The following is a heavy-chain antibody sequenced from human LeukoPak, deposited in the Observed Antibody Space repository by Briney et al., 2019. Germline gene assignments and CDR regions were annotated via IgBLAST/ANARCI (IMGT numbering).Heavy chain of an antibody. CDR2: IYYSGST. V-gene: IGHV4-39*07. Sequence: SETLSLTCTVSGGSISSSSYYWGWIRQPPGKGLEWIGSIYYSGSTYYNPSLKSRVTISVDTSKNQFSLKLSSVTAADTAVYYCARGFRVRSGYYLDYWGQGTLVTVSS. CDR3: ARGFRVRSGYYLDY. D-gene: IGHD3-22*01. J-gene: IGHJ4*02. CDR1: GGSISSSSYY.